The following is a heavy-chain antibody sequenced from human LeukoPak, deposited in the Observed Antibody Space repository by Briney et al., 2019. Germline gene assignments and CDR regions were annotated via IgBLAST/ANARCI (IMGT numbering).Heavy chain of an antibody. Sequence: PGGSLRLSCAASGFTFSDEYMSWIRQAPGKGLEWVSYISNSGSYTNYADSVKGRFTISRDNAKNSLYLQMNSLRAEDTAVFYCAKDPSQYGSGSAFDFWGQGALVTVSS. J-gene: IGHJ4*02. CDR3: AKDPSQYGSGSAFDF. D-gene: IGHD3-10*01. CDR2: ISNSGSYT. CDR1: GFTFSDEY. V-gene: IGHV3-11*06.